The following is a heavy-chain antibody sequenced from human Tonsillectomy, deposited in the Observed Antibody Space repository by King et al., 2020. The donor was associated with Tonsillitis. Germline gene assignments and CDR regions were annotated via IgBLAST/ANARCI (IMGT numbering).Heavy chain of an antibody. CDR3: VTDKGHATRGYFRPLEAY. J-gene: IGHJ4*02. CDR2: FKSNIVGAAT. D-gene: IGHD5-12*01. CDR1: GFHFNFAW. V-gene: IGHV3-15*01. Sequence: VQLVESGGGLVRPGESLRLACAASGFHFNFAWISLVRHPPGKGLEWVGSFKSNIVGAATDYAAPLKGRFTISRDDSKKTMSLEMKNLKIEDTASYYCVTDKGHATRGYFRPLEAYWGQGTPGHRLL.